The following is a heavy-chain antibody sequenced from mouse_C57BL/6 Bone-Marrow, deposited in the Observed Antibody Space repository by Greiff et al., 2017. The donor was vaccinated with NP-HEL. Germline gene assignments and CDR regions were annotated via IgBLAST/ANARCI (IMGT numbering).Heavy chain of an antibody. CDR2: IDPSDSET. CDR3: GRERLAY. J-gene: IGHJ3*01. CDR1: GYTFTSYW. V-gene: IGHV1-52*01. Sequence: QVQLQQPGAELVRPGSSVKLSCKASGYTFTSYWMHWVKQRPIQGLEWIGNIDPSDSETHYIQNFKDKATLTVDKSSSTAYLQLSSLTSEDSAVFYRGRERLAYWGPGTLVTVSA.